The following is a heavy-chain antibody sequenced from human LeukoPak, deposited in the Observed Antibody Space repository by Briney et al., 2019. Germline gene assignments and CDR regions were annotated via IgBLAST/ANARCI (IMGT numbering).Heavy chain of an antibody. CDR1: GGSISSYY. J-gene: IGHJ5*02. Sequence: SETLSLTCTVSGGSISSYYWSWIRQPPGKGLEWIGYIYYSGSTNYNPSLKSRVTISVDTSKNQFSLKLSSVTAADTAVYYCARSLDGDFYNWFDPWGQGTLVTVSS. D-gene: IGHD4-17*01. V-gene: IGHV4-59*12. CDR2: IYYSGST. CDR3: ARSLDGDFYNWFDP.